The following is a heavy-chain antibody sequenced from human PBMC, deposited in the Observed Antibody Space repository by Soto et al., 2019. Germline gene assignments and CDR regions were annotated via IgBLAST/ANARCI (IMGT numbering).Heavy chain of an antibody. CDR3: ARGPSSLTRFDY. CDR2: ISFDGSNK. J-gene: IGHJ4*02. D-gene: IGHD2-2*01. CDR1: GSTLSSYA. V-gene: IGHV3-30-3*01. Sequence: GGSLRLSCAASGSTLSSYAMKWVRQAPGKGLEWVAVISFDGSNKYYADSVKGRFTISRDNSKNTLYLQMNSLRAEDTAVYFCARGPSSLTRFDYWGQGTLVTVSS.